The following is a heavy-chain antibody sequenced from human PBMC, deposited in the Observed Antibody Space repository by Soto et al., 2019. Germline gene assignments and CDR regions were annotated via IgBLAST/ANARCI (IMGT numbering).Heavy chain of an antibody. V-gene: IGHV4-59*08. CDR1: GGSISSYY. Sequence: SATLSLTCTVSGGSISSYYWSWIRQPPGKGLEWIGYIYYSGSTNYNPSLKSRVTISVDTSKNQFSLKLSSVTAADTAVYYCARHYSENYFYFDYWGQGTLVTVSS. J-gene: IGHJ4*02. CDR2: IYYSGST. D-gene: IGHD1-26*01. CDR3: ARHYSENYFYFDY.